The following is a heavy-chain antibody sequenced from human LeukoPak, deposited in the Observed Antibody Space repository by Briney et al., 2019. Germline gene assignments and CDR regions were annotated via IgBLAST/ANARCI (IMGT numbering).Heavy chain of an antibody. CDR1: GGSISSYY. V-gene: IGHV4-59*01. J-gene: IGHJ4*02. CDR2: IDYSGSI. CDR3: ARGRSRTIFGVVNLYYFDY. D-gene: IGHD3-3*01. Sequence: PSETLSLTCTVSGGSISSYYWSWIRQPPGKGLEWLGYIDYSGSINYNPSLKSRVTISVDTSKNQFSLKLSSVTAADTAVYYCARGRSRTIFGVVNLYYFDYWGQGTLVTVSS.